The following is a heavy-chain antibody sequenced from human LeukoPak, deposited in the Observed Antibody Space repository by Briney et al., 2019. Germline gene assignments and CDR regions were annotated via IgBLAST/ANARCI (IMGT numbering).Heavy chain of an antibody. Sequence: GGSLRLSCAASGFTFSRYSMNWVRQAPGKGLEWVSYITRSSSTIHYRDSVKGRFTISRDNAKNSLYLQMNSLRDEDTAVYYCVRDPDALDYWGQGTLVTVSS. V-gene: IGHV3-48*02. CDR2: ITRSSSTI. J-gene: IGHJ4*02. CDR1: GFTFSRYS. CDR3: VRDPDALDY.